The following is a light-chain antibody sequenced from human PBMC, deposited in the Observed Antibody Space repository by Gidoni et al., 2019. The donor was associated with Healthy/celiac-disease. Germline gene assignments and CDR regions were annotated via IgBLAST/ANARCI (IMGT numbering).Light chain of an antibody. J-gene: IGKJ1*01. CDR3: QQYGSSPPTT. V-gene: IGKV3-20*01. CDR1: QSVSSSY. CDR2: GAS. Sequence: ELVLTQSPGTLSLSPGERATLSCRASQSVSSSYLAWYQQKPGQAPRLLIYGASSRATGSPDRFSGSGSGTDFTLTISRLEPEDVAVYYCQQYGSSPPTTFGQGTKVEIK.